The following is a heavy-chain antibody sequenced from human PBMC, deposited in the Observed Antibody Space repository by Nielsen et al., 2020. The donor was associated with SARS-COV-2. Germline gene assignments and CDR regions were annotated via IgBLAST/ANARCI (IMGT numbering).Heavy chain of an antibody. Sequence: GESLKISCAASGFTFSSYAMHWVRQAPGKGLEWVAVISYDGSNKYYADSVKGRFTISRDNSKNTLYLQMNSLRAEDTAVYYCARESFSWYGSSDYWGQGTLVTVSS. CDR3: ARESFSWYGSSDY. CDR1: GFTFSSYA. J-gene: IGHJ4*02. V-gene: IGHV3-30-3*01. CDR2: ISYDGSNK. D-gene: IGHD6-13*01.